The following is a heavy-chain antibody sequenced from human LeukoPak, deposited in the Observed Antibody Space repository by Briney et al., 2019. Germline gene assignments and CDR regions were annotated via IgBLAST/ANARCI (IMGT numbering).Heavy chain of an antibody. CDR3: ARGGIAAAGTFDY. D-gene: IGHD6-13*01. J-gene: IGHJ4*02. Sequence: GGSLRLSCAASGFXFSSYSINWVRQAPGKGLEWVSSISSSSSYIYYADSVKGRFTISRDNAKNSLYLQMNSLRAEDTAVYYCARGGIAAAGTFDYWGQGTLVTVSS. CDR1: GFXFSSYS. V-gene: IGHV3-21*01. CDR2: ISSSSSYI.